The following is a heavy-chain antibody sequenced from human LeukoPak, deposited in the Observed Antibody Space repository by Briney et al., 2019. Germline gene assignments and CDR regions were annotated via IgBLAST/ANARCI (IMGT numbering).Heavy chain of an antibody. CDR2: MTQDGSEK. CDR3: ARDSSGWYVGGMDV. D-gene: IGHD6-19*01. CDR1: GFXFSSYW. V-gene: IGHV3-7*04. J-gene: IGHJ6*02. Sequence: GGSLRLSCAASGFXFSSYWISWVRQAPGKGLEWVANMTQDGSEKYYVDSVKGRFTISRDNAKNSLYLQMNSLRAEDTAVYYCARDSSGWYVGGMDVWGQGTTVTVSS.